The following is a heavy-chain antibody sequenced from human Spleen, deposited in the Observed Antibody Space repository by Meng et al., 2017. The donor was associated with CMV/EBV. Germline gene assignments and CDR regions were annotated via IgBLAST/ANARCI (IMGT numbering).Heavy chain of an antibody. J-gene: IGHJ4*02. CDR3: AKDYRNQDYGEHSIDY. V-gene: IGHV3-23*01. D-gene: IGHD4-17*01. Sequence: GESLKISCAASGFTFRHFAMNWVRQAPGRGLEWVAYITGGSASTYHADSVQGRFTISRDNSKNTLYLQMNSLRAEDTAVYYCAKDYRNQDYGEHSIDYWGQGTLVTVSS. CDR2: ITGGSAST. CDR1: GFTFRHFA.